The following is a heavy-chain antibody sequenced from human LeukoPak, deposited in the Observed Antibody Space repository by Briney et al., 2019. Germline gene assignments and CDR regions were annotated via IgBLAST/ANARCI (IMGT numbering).Heavy chain of an antibody. CDR3: ARKENVYYYFDY. D-gene: IGHD3-10*01. CDR2: IYHSGST. CDR1: GGSISSGGYS. J-gene: IGHJ4*02. V-gene: IGHV4-30-2*01. Sequence: SQALSLTCAVSGGSISSGGYSWSWIRQPPGKGLEWIGYIYHSGSTYYNPSLKSRVTISVDRSKNQFSLKLSSVTAADTAVYYCARKENVYYYFDYWGQGTLVTVSS.